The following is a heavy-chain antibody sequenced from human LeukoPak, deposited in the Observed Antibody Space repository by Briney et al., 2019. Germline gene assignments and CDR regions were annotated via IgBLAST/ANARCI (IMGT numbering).Heavy chain of an antibody. V-gene: IGHV3-74*01. CDR3: AREAQYYYGSGKYFDL. Sequence: GGSLRLSCAASRFTFTSYWMHWVRQAPGKGLVWVSRINGDGSGTNYADSVKGRFTISRDNAKNTLYLQMNSLRAEDTAVYYCAREAQYYYGSGKYFDLWGRGTLVTVSS. CDR2: INGDGSGT. J-gene: IGHJ2*01. CDR1: RFTFTSYW. D-gene: IGHD3-10*01.